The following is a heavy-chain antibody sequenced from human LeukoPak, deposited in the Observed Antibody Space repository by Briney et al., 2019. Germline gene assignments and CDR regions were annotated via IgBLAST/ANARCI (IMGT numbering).Heavy chain of an antibody. J-gene: IGHJ2*01. CDR2: ISGSGGST. Sequence: PGGSLRLSCAASGFTFSSYAMSWVRQAPGKGLEWVSAISGSGGSTYYADSVKGRFTISRDNSKNTLYLQMNSLRAEDTAVYYCPKHAGAAAQKGSWYFDLWGRGTLVTVSS. D-gene: IGHD6-13*01. CDR1: GFTFSSYA. CDR3: PKHAGAAAQKGSWYFDL. V-gene: IGHV3-23*01.